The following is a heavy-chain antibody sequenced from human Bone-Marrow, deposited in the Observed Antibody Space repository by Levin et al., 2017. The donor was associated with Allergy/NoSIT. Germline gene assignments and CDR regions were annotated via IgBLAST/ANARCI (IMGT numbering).Heavy chain of an antibody. Sequence: PSETLSLTCTVSGESVSSSGFYWTWIRQYPGTGLEWIGHIYYPGNTSYNPSLKSRVSISEDRSKNQFSLKLDSVTAADTAVHYCARESVYYGSGSWIDCWGQGTLVTVSS. J-gene: IGHJ4*02. CDR1: GESVSSSGFY. CDR2: IYYPGNT. CDR3: ARESVYYGSGSWIDC. D-gene: IGHD3-10*01. V-gene: IGHV4-31*02.